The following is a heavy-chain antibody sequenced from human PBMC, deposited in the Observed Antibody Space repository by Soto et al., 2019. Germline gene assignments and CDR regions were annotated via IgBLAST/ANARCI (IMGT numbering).Heavy chain of an antibody. D-gene: IGHD2-2*01. CDR1: GGSFSGYY. CDR3: ARIVVVPAPIRRCYGMDV. J-gene: IGHJ6*02. V-gene: IGHV4-34*01. CDR2: INHSGST. Sequence: SETLSLTCAVYGGSFSGYYWSWIRQPPGKGLEWIGEINHSGSTNYNPSLKSRVTISVDTSKNQFSLKLSSVTAADTAVYYCARIVVVPAPIRRCYGMDVWGQGTTVT.